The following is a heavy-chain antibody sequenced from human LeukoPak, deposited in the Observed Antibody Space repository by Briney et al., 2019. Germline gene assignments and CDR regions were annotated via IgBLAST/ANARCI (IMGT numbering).Heavy chain of an antibody. D-gene: IGHD3-22*01. J-gene: IGHJ4*02. Sequence: SETLSLTCTVSGGSFTSSSYYWGWIRQPPGKGLEGFGSIYYSGSTYYNPSLKSRVTISVDTSKNQFSLKLSSVTAADTAVYYCARHNYDSSGFLKYWGQGTLVTVSS. CDR1: GGSFTSSSYY. V-gene: IGHV4-39*01. CDR2: IYYSGST. CDR3: ARHNYDSSGFLKY.